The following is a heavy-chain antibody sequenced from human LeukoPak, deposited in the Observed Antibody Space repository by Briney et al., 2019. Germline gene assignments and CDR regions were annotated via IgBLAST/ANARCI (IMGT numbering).Heavy chain of an antibody. D-gene: IGHD1-26*01. CDR1: GGSISSGSYY. CDR3: ARGGYYGSFDY. J-gene: IGHJ4*02. V-gene: IGHV4-61*02. CDR2: IYTSGST. Sequence: SQTLSLTCTVSGGSISSGSYYWSWLRQPAGKGLEWIGRIYTSGSTNYNPSLKSRVTISVDTSKNQFSLKLSSVTAADTAVYYCARGGYYGSFDYWGQGTLVTVSS.